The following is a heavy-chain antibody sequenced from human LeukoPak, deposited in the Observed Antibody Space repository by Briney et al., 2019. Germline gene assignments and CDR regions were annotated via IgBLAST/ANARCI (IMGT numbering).Heavy chain of an antibody. J-gene: IGHJ6*03. D-gene: IGHD6-6*01. CDR1: GGSISSSSYY. V-gene: IGHV4-39*01. Sequence: PSETLSLTCTVSGGSISSSSYYWGWIRQPPGKGLEGIGSMYYSGSTYYNPSLKSRVTISVDTSKNQFSLKLSSVTAADTAVYYCARHIAARPDYYYYYMDVWGKGTTVTVSS. CDR2: MYYSGST. CDR3: ARHIAARPDYYYYYMDV.